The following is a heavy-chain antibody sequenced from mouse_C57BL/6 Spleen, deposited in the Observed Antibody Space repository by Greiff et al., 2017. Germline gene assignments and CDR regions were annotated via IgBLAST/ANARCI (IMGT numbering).Heavy chain of an antibody. V-gene: IGHV3-6*01. CDR1: GYSITSGYY. CDR2: ISYDGSN. CDR3: AREGDESFDD. J-gene: IGHJ2*01. Sequence: EVQLVESGPGLVKPSQSLSLTCSVTGYSITSGYYWNWIRQFPGNKLEWMGYISYDGSNNYNPSLKNRISITRDTSKNQFFLKLNSVTTEDTATYYCAREGDESFDDWGQGTTLTVSS.